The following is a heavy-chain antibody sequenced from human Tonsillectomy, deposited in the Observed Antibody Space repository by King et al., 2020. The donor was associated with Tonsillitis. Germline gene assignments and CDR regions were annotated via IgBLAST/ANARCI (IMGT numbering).Heavy chain of an antibody. V-gene: IGHV1-2*02. CDR2: INPNSGGT. Sequence: VQLVESGAEVKKPGASVRVSCKASGYTFTGYYMHWVRQAPGQGLEWMGWINPNSGGTNYAQKFQGRITMTRDTSISTSYMELSRLRSDDTAVYYCATEGSYSGTHLNWFDPWGQGTLVTVSS. CDR3: ATEGSYSGTHLNWFDP. CDR1: GYTFTGYY. J-gene: IGHJ5*02. D-gene: IGHD1-26*01.